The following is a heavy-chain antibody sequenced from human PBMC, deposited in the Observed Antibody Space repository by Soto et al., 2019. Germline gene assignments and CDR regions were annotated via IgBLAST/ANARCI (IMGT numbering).Heavy chain of an antibody. CDR1: VGSISSPNW. CDR3: AREGFDHRTDY. J-gene: IGHJ4*02. CDR2: MYPSGSS. Sequence: QVQLQESGPGLVKPSETLSLTCAVSVGSISSPNWWSWYRQPPGKGLEWIGEMYPSGSSNRNPSLNRRVTISLDTSKNHFSLKLTSLTAADTAMYYCAREGFDHRTDYWGQGIPVTVSS. V-gene: IGHV4-4*02.